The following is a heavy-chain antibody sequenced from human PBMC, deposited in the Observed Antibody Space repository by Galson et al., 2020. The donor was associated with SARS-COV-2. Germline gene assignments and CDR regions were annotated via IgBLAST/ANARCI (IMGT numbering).Heavy chain of an antibody. Sequence: GESLKISCAASGFTFSSYAMHWVRQAPGKGLEWVAVISYDGSNKYYADSVKGRFTISRDNSKNTLYLQMNSLRAEDTAVYYCARETPTMIVYLTDAFDIWGQGTMVTVSS. J-gene: IGHJ3*02. CDR3: ARETPTMIVYLTDAFDI. CDR1: GFTFSSYA. V-gene: IGHV3-30*04. D-gene: IGHD3-22*01. CDR2: ISYDGSNK.